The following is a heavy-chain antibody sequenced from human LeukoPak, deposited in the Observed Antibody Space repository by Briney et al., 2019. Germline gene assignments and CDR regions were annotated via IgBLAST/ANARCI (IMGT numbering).Heavy chain of an antibody. D-gene: IGHD5-18*01. CDR1: GGFISSGGYY. J-gene: IGHJ4*02. CDR2: IYHTGST. V-gene: IGHV4-30-2*01. Sequence: SGTLSLTCTVSGGFISSGGYYWSWIRQPPGKGLEWIGYIYHTGSTYYNPSLKSRVTISVDTSKNQFSLKLSSVTAADTAVYYCARLPGYSYSYGRLGDEYYFDYWGQGTLVTVSS. CDR3: ARLPGYSYSYGRLGDEYYFDY.